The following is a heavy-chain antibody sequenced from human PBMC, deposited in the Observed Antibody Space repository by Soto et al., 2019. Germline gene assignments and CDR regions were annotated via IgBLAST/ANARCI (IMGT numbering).Heavy chain of an antibody. V-gene: IGHV3-66*01. D-gene: IGHD3-9*01. CDR1: GFTVSSHY. CDR2: IYSSGNT. CDR3: VRALTKGPYYFDY. J-gene: IGHJ4*02. Sequence: VQVVESGGDLVQPGGSLRLSCAASGFTVSSHYMNWVRQAPGKGLEWVSLIYSSGNTNYADSVKGRFTISRDNSKNTLYLQMSSLSADDTAVYYCVRALTKGPYYFDYWGQGTLVTVSS.